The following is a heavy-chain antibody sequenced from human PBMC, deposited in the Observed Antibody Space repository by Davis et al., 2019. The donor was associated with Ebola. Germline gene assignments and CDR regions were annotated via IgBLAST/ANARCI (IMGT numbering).Heavy chain of an antibody. CDR1: GGTFSSYA. Sequence: SVKVSCKASGGTFSSYAISWVRQAPGQGLEWMGGIIPILGIANYAQKFQGRVTITADESTSTAYMELSSLRSEDTAVYYCARGFDYGDFVFDYWGQGTLVTVSS. J-gene: IGHJ4*02. D-gene: IGHD4-17*01. CDR3: ARGFDYGDFVFDY. CDR2: IIPILGIA. V-gene: IGHV1-69*10.